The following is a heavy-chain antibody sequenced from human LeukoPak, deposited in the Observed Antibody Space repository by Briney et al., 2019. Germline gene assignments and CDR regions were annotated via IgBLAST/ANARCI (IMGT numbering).Heavy chain of an antibody. CDR1: GFTFGDYA. Sequence: GGSLRLSCTASGFTFGDYAMSWFRQAPGKGLEWVGLIRSKAYGGTTEYAASVKGRFTISRDDSKSIAYLQMNSLKTEDTAVYYCTRDEDYHGSGSYYSADYWGQGTLVTVSS. CDR3: TRDEDYHGSGSYYSADY. J-gene: IGHJ4*02. D-gene: IGHD3-10*01. CDR2: IRSKAYGGTT. V-gene: IGHV3-49*03.